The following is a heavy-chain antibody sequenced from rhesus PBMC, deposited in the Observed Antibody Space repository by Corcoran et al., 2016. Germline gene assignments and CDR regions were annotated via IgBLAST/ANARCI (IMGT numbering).Heavy chain of an antibody. V-gene: IGHV4-93*02. CDR3: ARRALVYYFDY. J-gene: IGHJ4*01. D-gene: IGHD2-39*01. CDR1: GGSISSSNW. CDR2: IYGSGGST. Sequence: QVQLQESGPAVVKPSATLSLTCAVSGGSISSSNWWSWIRQSPGKGLEWIGGIYGSGGSTEYNPSLKGRGTISIETSKNQFSLNLSSVTAADTAVYYCARRALVYYFDYWGQGVLVTVSS.